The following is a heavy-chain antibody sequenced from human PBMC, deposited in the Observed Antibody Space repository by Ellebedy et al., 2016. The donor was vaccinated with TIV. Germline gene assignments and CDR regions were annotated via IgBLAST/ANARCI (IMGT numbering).Heavy chain of an antibody. D-gene: IGHD4-17*01. Sequence: GESLKISCAASGFTVSSNYMSWVRQAPGKGLECVSVIYSGGSTYYADSVKGRFTISRDNSKSTLYLQMNSLRADDTAVYYCAKLPTVSPGRDWFDPWGQGTLVTVSS. CDR3: AKLPTVSPGRDWFDP. J-gene: IGHJ5*02. CDR2: IYSGGST. CDR1: GFTVSSNY. V-gene: IGHV3-53*01.